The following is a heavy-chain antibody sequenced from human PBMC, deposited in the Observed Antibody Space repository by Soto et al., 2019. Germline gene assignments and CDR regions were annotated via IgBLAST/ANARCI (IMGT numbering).Heavy chain of an antibody. CDR3: AIQAPLYSSSPETVDY. J-gene: IGHJ4*02. D-gene: IGHD6-6*01. CDR2: ISAYNGNT. CDR1: GYTFTSYG. Sequence: ASVKVSCKASGYTFTSYGISWVRQAPGQGLEWMGWISAYNGNTNYAQKLQGRVTMTTDTSTSTAYMELRSLRSDDTAVYYCAIQAPLYSSSPETVDYWGQGTLVTVSS. V-gene: IGHV1-18*01.